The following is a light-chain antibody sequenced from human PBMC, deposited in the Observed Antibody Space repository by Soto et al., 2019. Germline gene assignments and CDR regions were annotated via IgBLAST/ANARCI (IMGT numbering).Light chain of an antibody. CDR2: DAS. CDR3: QQRGNWPRT. J-gene: IGKJ1*01. Sequence: EIELTQSPATLSLSPGERATLSCRASQSVSSYLAWYQQKPGQAPRLLIYDASKRATGIPARFSGSGSGTDFTLTISNLEPEDFAVYYCQQRGNWPRTFGQGTKVDIK. V-gene: IGKV3-11*01. CDR1: QSVSSY.